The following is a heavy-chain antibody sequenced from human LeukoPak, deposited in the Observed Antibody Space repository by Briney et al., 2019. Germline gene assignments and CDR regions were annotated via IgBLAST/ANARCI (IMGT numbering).Heavy chain of an antibody. CDR3: ARGSPYCSSTSCYALDYYYGMDV. Sequence: GGSLRLSCAASGFTFSSYDMHWVRQATGKGLEWVSAIGTAGDPYHPGSVKGRFTISRENAKNSLYLQMNSLRAGDTAVYYCARGSPYCSSTSCYALDYYYGMDVWGKGATVTVSS. CDR1: GFTFSSYD. V-gene: IGHV3-13*05. J-gene: IGHJ6*04. D-gene: IGHD2-2*01. CDR2: IGTAGDP.